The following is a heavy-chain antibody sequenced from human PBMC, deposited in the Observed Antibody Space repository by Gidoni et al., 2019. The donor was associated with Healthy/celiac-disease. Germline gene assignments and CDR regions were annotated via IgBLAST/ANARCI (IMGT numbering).Heavy chain of an antibody. CDR3: ANSNQELRYLDWLLYGPNYGMDV. CDR1: GFTFSSYG. V-gene: IGHV3-30*18. CDR2: ISYDGSNK. J-gene: IGHJ6*02. D-gene: IGHD3-9*01. Sequence: QVQLVESGGGVVQPGRSLRRSCAASGFTFSSYGMHWVRQAPGKGLGLLAVISYDGSNKYYADSVKGRFTISKDNSKNTLYLQMNSLRAEDTAVYYCANSNQELRYLDWLLYGPNYGMDVWGQGTTVTVSS.